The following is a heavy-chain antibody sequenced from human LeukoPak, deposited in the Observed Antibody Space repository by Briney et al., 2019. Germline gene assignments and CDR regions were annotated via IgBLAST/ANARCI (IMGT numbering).Heavy chain of an antibody. V-gene: IGHV4-59*01. J-gene: IGHJ4*02. D-gene: IGHD5-18*01. CDR1: GGSISTYY. CDR3: ARHEDTAMVVSPFDS. CDR2: TYYSGST. Sequence: SETLSLTCTVSGGSISTYYWSWIRQPPGKGLEWIGYTYYSGSTNYNPSLKSRVIISLDTSKNQFSLKVTSVAAADTAVYCCARHEDTAMVVSPFDSWGQGTLVTVSS.